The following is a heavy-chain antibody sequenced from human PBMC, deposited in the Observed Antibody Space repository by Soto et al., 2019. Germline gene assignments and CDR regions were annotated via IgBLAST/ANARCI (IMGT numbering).Heavy chain of an antibody. CDR2: ISSSSSTI. CDR1: GFTFSSYS. CDR3: SRDRYCSSTSGFHYYYYGMDV. D-gene: IGHD2-2*01. J-gene: IGHJ6*02. Sequence: EVQLVESGGGLVQPGGSLRLSCAASGFTFSSYSMNWVRQAPGKGLEWVSYISSSSSTIYYADSVKGRFTISRDNAKNSLYLQMNSLRAEDTAVYYCSRDRYCSSTSGFHYYYYGMDVWGQGTTVTVSS. V-gene: IGHV3-48*01.